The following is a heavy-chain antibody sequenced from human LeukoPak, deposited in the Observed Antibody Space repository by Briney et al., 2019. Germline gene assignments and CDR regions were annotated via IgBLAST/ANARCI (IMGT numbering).Heavy chain of an antibody. V-gene: IGHV1-46*01. CDR2: INPSGGST. J-gene: IGHJ5*02. Sequence: ASVKVSFKASGYTFTSYYMHWVRQAPGQGLEWMGIINPSGGSTSYAQKFQGRVTMTRDTSTSTVYMELSSLRSEGTAVYYCARGGSNTAMAWGWLDRWGQGTLVTVSS. CDR1: GYTFTSYY. CDR3: ARGGSNTAMAWGWLDR. D-gene: IGHD5-18*01.